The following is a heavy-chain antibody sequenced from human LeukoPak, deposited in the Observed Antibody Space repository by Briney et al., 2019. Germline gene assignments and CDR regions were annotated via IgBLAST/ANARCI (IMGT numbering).Heavy chain of an antibody. V-gene: IGHV3-21*01. CDR1: GFTFSNYN. D-gene: IGHD4-11*01. CDR2: ISSSSSHI. J-gene: IGHJ4*01. CDR3: ARSPTVITFYFDY. Sequence: GGSLRLSCAASGFTFSNYNMNWVRQAPGKGLEWVSSISSSSSHIYYADSVKGRFTISRDNAKNSLFLQLNSLRAEDTAIYYCARSPTVITFYFDYWGHGTLVTVSS.